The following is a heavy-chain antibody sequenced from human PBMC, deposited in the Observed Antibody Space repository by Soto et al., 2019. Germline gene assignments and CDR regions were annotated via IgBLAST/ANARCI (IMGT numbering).Heavy chain of an antibody. CDR3: ARDLMRVVVITGYYFDY. CDR1: GFTFSSYA. Sequence: PVGALRLSCAASGFTFSSYAMHWVRQAPGKGLEWVAVISYDGSNKYYADSVKGRFTISRDNSKITLYLQMNSLRAGDTSVYYCARDLMRVVVITGYYFDYWGQGSLVAGLL. J-gene: IGHJ4*02. V-gene: IGHV3-30-3*01. D-gene: IGHD3-22*01. CDR2: ISYDGSNK.